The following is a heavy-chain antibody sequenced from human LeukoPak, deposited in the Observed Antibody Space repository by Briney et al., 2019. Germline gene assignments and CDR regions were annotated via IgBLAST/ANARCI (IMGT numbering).Heavy chain of an antibody. CDR1: GGSISGYS. V-gene: IGHV4-59*08. D-gene: IGHD6-19*01. J-gene: IGHJ5*02. CDR3: ARLGVAGSSGWYFDP. CDR2: IYYSGST. Sequence: SETLSLTCSVSGGSISGYSWSWIRQPPGKGLEWIAYIYYSGSTNYNPSLKSRVTISVDTSKSQFSLKLSSVTAADTAVYYCARLGVAGSSGWYFDPWGQGTLVTVSS.